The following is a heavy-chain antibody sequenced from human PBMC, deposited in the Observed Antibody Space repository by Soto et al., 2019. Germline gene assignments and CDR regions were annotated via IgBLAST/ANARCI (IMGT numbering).Heavy chain of an antibody. V-gene: IGHV3-49*03. J-gene: IGHJ6*02. Sequence: GGSLRLSCTASGFTFGDYAMSLFRQAPGKGLEWVGFIRSKAYGGTTEYAASVKGRFTISRDDSKSIAYLQMNSLKTEDTAVYYCTRDRISVDYGDYLYYYYGMDVWGQGTTVTVSS. CDR2: IRSKAYGGTT. D-gene: IGHD4-17*01. CDR1: GFTFGDYA. CDR3: TRDRISVDYGDYLYYYYGMDV.